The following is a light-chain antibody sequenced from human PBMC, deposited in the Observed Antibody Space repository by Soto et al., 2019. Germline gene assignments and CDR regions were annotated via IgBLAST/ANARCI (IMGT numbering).Light chain of an antibody. V-gene: IGLV3-21*02. CDR1: NIGSNS. Sequence: SYVLTQPPSVSVAPGQTARVTCGGDNIGSNSVHWYQQKPGQAPVVVVYDDRERPSGIPERFSGSNSGNTATLTISRVGAGDEAVYYCQVRDTITDPVVFGGGTKLTVL. CDR3: QVRDTITDPVV. CDR2: DDR. J-gene: IGLJ2*01.